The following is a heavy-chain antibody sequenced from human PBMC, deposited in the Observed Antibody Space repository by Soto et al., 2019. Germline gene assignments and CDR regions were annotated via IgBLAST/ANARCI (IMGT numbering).Heavy chain of an antibody. CDR1: GGSLSSYY. V-gene: IGHV4-59*01. CDR3: ARGTFDSSGYYYYFDY. CDR2: IYYSGST. D-gene: IGHD3-22*01. J-gene: IGHJ4*02. Sequence: ASETPFPPFTVSGGSLSSYYWSWIRQPPGKGLEWIGYIYYSGSTNYNPSLKSRVTISVDTSKNQFSLKLSSVTAADTAVYYCARGTFDSSGYYYYFDYWGQGTLVTVSS.